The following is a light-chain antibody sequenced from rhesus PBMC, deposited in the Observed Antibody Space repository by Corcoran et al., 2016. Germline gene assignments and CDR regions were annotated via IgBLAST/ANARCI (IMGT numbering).Light chain of an antibody. CDR1: QGINKE. Sequence: DIQMTQSPSSLSASVGDRVTVTRRASQGINKEISRYQQKPGKAPTILIYDASSWQTGVSSRFSGSGAGTDYTLPFSSLQPEDVATYYCLQDYTAPSSFGQGTKVEIK. CDR3: LQDYTAPSS. J-gene: IGKJ2*01. V-gene: IGKV1-94*01. CDR2: DAS.